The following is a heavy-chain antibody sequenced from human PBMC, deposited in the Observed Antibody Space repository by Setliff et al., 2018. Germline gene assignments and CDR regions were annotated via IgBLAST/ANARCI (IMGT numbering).Heavy chain of an antibody. CDR3: AKEVPYNDGFIYLDY. J-gene: IGHJ4*02. CDR1: GNGFTDLW. V-gene: IGHV5-51*01. CDR2: IHPADYDT. D-gene: IGHD3-16*01. Sequence: GESLKISCKVSGNGFTDLWIAWVRQTPGKGLEWMGIIHPADYDTRYSPSLQGRFTISRDNSQNTLYLQLSSLRAEDTALYFCAKEVPYNDGFIYLDYWGQGTLVTVS.